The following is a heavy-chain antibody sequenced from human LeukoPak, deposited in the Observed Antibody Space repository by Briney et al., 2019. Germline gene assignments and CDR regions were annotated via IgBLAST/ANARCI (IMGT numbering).Heavy chain of an antibody. V-gene: IGHV3-7*01. J-gene: IGHJ4*02. CDR1: GFTFSTYW. CDR3: ARRPLAWKQFDY. Sequence: GGSLRRSCAASGFTFSTYWMSWVRQAPGKGLEWVANIKQDGREKYYVDSVKGRFTISRANAKNSLYLQMSSLRAEDTAVYYCARRPLAWKQFDYWGQGTLVTVSS. CDR2: IKQDGREK. D-gene: IGHD3-3*02.